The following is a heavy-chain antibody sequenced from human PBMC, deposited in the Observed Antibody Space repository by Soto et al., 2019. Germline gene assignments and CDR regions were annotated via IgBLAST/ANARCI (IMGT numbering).Heavy chain of an antibody. V-gene: IGHV4-59*12. Sequence: SETLSLTCTVSSGSISFYYWSWIRQPPGKGLEWIGYIYYSGSTNYNPSLKSRVTISVDKSKNQFSLKLSSVTAADTAVYYCARVSGSYYYGMDVWGQGTTVTVSS. CDR3: ARVSGSYYYGMDV. CDR2: IYYSGST. J-gene: IGHJ6*02. D-gene: IGHD1-26*01. CDR1: SGSISFYY.